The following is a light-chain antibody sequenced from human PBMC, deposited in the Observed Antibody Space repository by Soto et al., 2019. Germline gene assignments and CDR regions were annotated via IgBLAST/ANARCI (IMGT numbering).Light chain of an antibody. CDR1: QSLLHSNGYNY. J-gene: IGKJ1*01. CDR3: MQALQTPGT. Sequence: DIVMTQSPLSLPVTPGEPASISCRSSQSLLHSNGYNYLDWYLQKPGQSPQLLIYLGSNRASGVPDRFSDSGSGTDFTLKISRVEAEDVGVYYCMQALQTPGTFGQGTKVDIK. V-gene: IGKV2-28*01. CDR2: LGS.